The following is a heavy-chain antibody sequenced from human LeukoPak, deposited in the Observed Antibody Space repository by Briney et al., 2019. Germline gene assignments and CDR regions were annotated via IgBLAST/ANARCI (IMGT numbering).Heavy chain of an antibody. D-gene: IGHD2-15*01. J-gene: IGHJ4*02. Sequence: ASVKVSCKASGYTFTGYYMHWVRQAPGQGLEWMGWIDPNSGGTNYAQKFQGRVTMTRDTSISTAYMELSRLRSDDTAVYYCARDTKKSGYCSGGSCPDYWGQGTLVTVSS. CDR2: IDPNSGGT. CDR1: GYTFTGYY. V-gene: IGHV1-2*02. CDR3: ARDTKKSGYCSGGSCPDY.